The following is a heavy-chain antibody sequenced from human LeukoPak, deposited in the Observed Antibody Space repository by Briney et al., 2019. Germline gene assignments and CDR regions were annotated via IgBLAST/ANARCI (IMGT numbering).Heavy chain of an antibody. CDR2: IYYSGST. Sequence: SETLSLTCTVSGGSISSYYWSWIRQPPGKGLEWIGYIYYSGSTNYNPSLKSRVTISVDTSKNQFSLKLSSVTAADTAVYYCAGQIYATMVRGVLNWFDPWGQGTLVTVSS. CDR1: GGSISSYY. J-gene: IGHJ5*02. V-gene: IGHV4-59*08. CDR3: AGQIYATMVRGVLNWFDP. D-gene: IGHD3-10*01.